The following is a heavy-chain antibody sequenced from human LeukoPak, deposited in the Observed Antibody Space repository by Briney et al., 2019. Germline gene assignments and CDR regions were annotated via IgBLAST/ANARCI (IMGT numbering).Heavy chain of an antibody. Sequence: GRSLRLSCAASGFTFSSYGMHWVRQAPGKGLEWVAVIWYDGSNKYYADSVKGRFTISRDNSKNTLYLQMNSLRAEDTAAYYCASHHSSSWYFFDYWGQGTLVTVSS. D-gene: IGHD6-13*01. CDR2: IWYDGSNK. CDR3: ASHHSSSWYFFDY. J-gene: IGHJ4*02. CDR1: GFTFSSYG. V-gene: IGHV3-33*01.